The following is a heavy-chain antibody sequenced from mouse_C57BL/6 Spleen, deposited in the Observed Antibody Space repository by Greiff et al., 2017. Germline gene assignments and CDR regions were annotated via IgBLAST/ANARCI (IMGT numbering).Heavy chain of an antibody. J-gene: IGHJ4*01. CDR2: INYDGSST. CDR3: ARARYDYDPYYAMDY. Sequence: EVQRVESEGGLVQPGSSMKLSCTASGFTFSDYYMAWVRQVPEKGLEWVANINYDGSSTYYLDSLKSRFIISRDNAKNILYLQMSSLKSEDTATYYCARARYDYDPYYAMDYWGQGTSVTVSS. CDR1: GFTFSDYY. V-gene: IGHV5-16*01. D-gene: IGHD2-4*01.